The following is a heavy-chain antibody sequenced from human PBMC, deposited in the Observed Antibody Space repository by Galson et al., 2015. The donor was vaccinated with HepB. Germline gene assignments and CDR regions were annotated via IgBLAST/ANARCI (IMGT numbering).Heavy chain of an antibody. CDR3: ARLQVVGATLRWFDP. J-gene: IGHJ5*02. Sequence: QSGAEVKKPGESLRISCKGSGYSFTSYWISWVRQMPGKGLEWMGIIYPGDSDTRYSPSFQGQVTISADKSISTAYLQWSSLKASDTAMYYCARLQVVGATLRWFDPWGQGTLVTVSS. D-gene: IGHD1-26*01. CDR1: GYSFTSYW. CDR2: IYPGDSDT. V-gene: IGHV5-51*01.